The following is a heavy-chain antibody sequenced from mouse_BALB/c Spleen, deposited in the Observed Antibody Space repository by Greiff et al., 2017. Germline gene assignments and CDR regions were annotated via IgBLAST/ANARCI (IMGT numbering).Heavy chain of an antibody. Sequence: VQLQQSGAELVKPGASVKLSCTASGFNIKDTYMHWVKQRPEQGLEWIGRIDPANGNTKYDPKFQGKATITADTSSNTAYLQLSSLTSEDTAVNYCASPYGYDYAMDYWGQGTSVTVSS. CDR2: IDPANGNT. D-gene: IGHD2-2*01. J-gene: IGHJ4*01. CDR3: ASPYGYDYAMDY. CDR1: GFNIKDTY. V-gene: IGHV14-3*02.